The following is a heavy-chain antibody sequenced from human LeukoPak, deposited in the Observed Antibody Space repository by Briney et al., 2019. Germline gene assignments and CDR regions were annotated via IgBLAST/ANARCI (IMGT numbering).Heavy chain of an antibody. J-gene: IGHJ4*02. CDR3: ATPTAGTWHFDY. CDR1: GFTFSSYW. Sequence: GGSLRLSCAASGFTFSSYWMTWVRQAPGKGLEWVANIKQDASERYYVDSVKGRCTISRDNAKNSLYLQMNSLRAEDTAVYYCATPTAGTWHFDYWGQGTLVTVSS. V-gene: IGHV3-7*01. CDR2: IKQDASER. D-gene: IGHD1-1*01.